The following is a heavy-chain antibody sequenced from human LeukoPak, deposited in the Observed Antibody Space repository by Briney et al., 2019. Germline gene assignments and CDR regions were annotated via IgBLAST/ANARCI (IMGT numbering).Heavy chain of an antibody. J-gene: IGHJ3*02. Sequence: GESLQISCKGSGYSFTSYWIGWVRPMPGKGLEWMGIIYPGDSDTRYSPSFQGQVTISADKSISTAYLQWSSLKASDTAMYYCARRVYDILTGYYDAFDIWGQGTMVTVSS. CDR2: IYPGDSDT. CDR1: GYSFTSYW. D-gene: IGHD3-9*01. V-gene: IGHV5-51*01. CDR3: ARRVYDILTGYYDAFDI.